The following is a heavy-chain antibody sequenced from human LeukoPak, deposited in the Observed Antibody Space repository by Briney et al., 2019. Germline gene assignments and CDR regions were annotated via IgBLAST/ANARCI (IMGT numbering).Heavy chain of an antibody. V-gene: IGHV3-23*01. CDR1: GFTFSSYA. D-gene: IGHD1-26*01. CDR3: AKGLSSYSGSPHYYDMDV. Sequence: GGSLRLSCAASGFTFSSYAMSWVRQAPGKGLDWVSAISGSGGSTYYADSVKGRFTISRDNSKNTLYLQMNSLRGEDTALYYCAKGLSSYSGSPHYYDMDVWGQGTTVTVSS. CDR2: ISGSGGST. J-gene: IGHJ6*02.